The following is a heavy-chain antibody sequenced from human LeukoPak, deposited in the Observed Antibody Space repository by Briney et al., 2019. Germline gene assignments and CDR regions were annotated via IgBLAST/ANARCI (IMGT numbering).Heavy chain of an antibody. CDR2: IYYSGST. Sequence: SETLSLTCTVSGGSISSHYWSWTRQPPGKGLEWIGYIYYSGSTNYNPSLKSRVTISVDTSKNQFSLKLTSVAAADTAVCYCARAGGDPHYYYYYYMDVWGKGTPVTVSS. CDR1: GGSISSHY. J-gene: IGHJ6*03. CDR3: ARAGGDPHYYYYYYMDV. V-gene: IGHV4-59*11. D-gene: IGHD2-21*02.